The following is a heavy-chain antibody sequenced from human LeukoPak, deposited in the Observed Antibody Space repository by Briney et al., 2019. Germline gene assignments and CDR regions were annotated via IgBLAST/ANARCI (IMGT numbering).Heavy chain of an antibody. V-gene: IGHV1-58*01. CDR1: GFTFTSSA. J-gene: IGHJ3*02. Sequence: SVKVSCKASGFTFTSSAVQGVRHGRGQRREWIGWIVVGSGNTNYAQKFQERVTITMDMSTSTAYMELSSLRSEDTAVYYCAAESGGSGSYDAFDIWGQGTMVTVSS. CDR2: IVVGSGNT. D-gene: IGHD3-10*01. CDR3: AAESGGSGSYDAFDI.